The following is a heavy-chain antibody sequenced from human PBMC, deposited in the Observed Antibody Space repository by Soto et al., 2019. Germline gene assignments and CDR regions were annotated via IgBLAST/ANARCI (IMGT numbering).Heavy chain of an antibody. J-gene: IGHJ6*02. CDR2: IWYDGSTK. V-gene: IGHV3-33*01. CDR1: GFTFSSYG. D-gene: IGHD6-6*01. CDR3: ARDMEQLVLRYYYGMDV. Sequence: QVQLVESGGGVVQPGRSLRLSCAASGFTFSSYGMHWVRQAPGKGLEWVAVIWYDGSTKYYADSVKGRFTISRDNSKNTLYLQMNSLRAEDTAVYYCARDMEQLVLRYYYGMDVWGQGTTVTVSS.